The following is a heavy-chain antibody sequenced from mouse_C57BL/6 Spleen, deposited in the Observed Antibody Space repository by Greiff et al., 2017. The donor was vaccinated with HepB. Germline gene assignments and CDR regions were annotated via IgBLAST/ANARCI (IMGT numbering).Heavy chain of an antibody. Sequence: QVHVKQPGAELVKPGASVKMSCKASGYTFTSYWITWVKQRPGQGLEWIGDIYPGSGSTNYNEKFKSKATLTVDTSSSTAYMQLSSLTSEDSAVYYCASITTVDFDYWGQGTTLTVSS. CDR2: IYPGSGST. CDR3: ASITTVDFDY. CDR1: GYTFTSYW. V-gene: IGHV1-55*01. J-gene: IGHJ2*01. D-gene: IGHD1-1*01.